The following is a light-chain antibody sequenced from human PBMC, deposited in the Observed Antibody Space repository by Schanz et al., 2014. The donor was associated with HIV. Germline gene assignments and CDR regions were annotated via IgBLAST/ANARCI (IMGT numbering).Light chain of an antibody. CDR1: QSVSSF. J-gene: IGKJ2*03. CDR2: GAS. CDR3: QQDGALPQS. V-gene: IGKV3-20*01. Sequence: EIVLTQSPGTLSLSPGERAALSCRASQSVSSFLAWYQQKPGQAPRLLIYGASSRATGIPARFSGSGSGTDFTLTINRLEPEDFAMYYCQQDGALPQSFGQGTKLEIK.